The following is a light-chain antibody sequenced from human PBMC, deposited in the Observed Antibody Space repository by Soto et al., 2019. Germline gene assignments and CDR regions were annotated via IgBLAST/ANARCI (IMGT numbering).Light chain of an antibody. CDR2: GAS. J-gene: IGKJ1*01. Sequence: IVMTQSPATLSVSPGERATLSCSASRSLSTNLAWYQQKPGQAPRLLIYGASTRATGIPARFSGSGSGTEFTLTISSLQSEDFAVYYCHQYNHWPRTFGQGTNMEIK. V-gene: IGKV3-15*01. CDR3: HQYNHWPRT. CDR1: RSLSTN.